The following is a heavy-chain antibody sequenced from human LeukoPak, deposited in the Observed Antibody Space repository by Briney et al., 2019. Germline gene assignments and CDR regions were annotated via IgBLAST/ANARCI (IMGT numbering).Heavy chain of an antibody. V-gene: IGHV1-2*04. Sequence: ASVKVSCKASGYTFTGYYMHWVRQAPGQGLEWMGWINPNSGGTNYAQKFQGWVTMTRDTSISTAYMELSRLRSDDTAVYYCARGSGYETTPLDIWGQGTMVTVSS. CDR3: ARGSGYETTPLDI. CDR2: INPNSGGT. D-gene: IGHD5-12*01. J-gene: IGHJ3*02. CDR1: GYTFTGYY.